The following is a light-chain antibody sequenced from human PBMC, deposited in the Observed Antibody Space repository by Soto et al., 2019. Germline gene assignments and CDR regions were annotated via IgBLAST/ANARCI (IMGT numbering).Light chain of an antibody. CDR2: GAA. J-gene: IGKJ3*01. CDR3: QQRINWPFT. CDR1: QSVSSD. Sequence: EIVLTQSPATLSLSPGERATLSCRASQSVSSDLAWYQQKPGQAPRLLIYGAANRATGIPARCSGSGSGTDFTLPSSSLEPEDFAVYYCQQRINWPFTFGPGTKVDIK. V-gene: IGKV3-11*01.